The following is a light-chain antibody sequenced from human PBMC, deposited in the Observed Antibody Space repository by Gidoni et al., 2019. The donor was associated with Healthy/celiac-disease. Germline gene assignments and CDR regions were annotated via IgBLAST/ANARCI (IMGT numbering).Light chain of an antibody. V-gene: IGKV3-20*01. CDR1: QSVISSY. J-gene: IGKJ3*01. CDR3: QQYGSA. CDR2: GAS. Sequence: EIVLTQSPGTLSLSPGEIATLSCRASQSVISSYLAWYQQKPGQAPRLLIYGASSRATGIPDRFSGSGSGTDFTLTISRLEPEDVAVYDCQQYGSAFGPGTKVDIK.